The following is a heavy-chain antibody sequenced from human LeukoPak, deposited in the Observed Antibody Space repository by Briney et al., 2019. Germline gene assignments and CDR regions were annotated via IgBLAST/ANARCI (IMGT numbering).Heavy chain of an antibody. D-gene: IGHD3-3*01. CDR3: ARGATDFWSGYLDY. V-gene: IGHV1-69*04. CDR2: IIPNLGIA. J-gene: IGHJ4*02. CDR1: GGTFSSYA. Sequence: ASVKLSCKASGGTFSSYAISWVRQAPGQGLEWLGRIIPNLGIANYAQKFQGRVTITADKSTSTAYVELSSLRYEDTAVYYCARGATDFWSGYLDYWGQGTLVTVSS.